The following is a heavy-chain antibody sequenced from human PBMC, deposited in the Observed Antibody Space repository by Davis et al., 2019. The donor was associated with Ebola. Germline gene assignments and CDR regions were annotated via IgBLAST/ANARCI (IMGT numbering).Heavy chain of an antibody. CDR3: AALFSGSYLAYVDV. CDR2: IYNRGTT. D-gene: IGHD1-26*01. V-gene: IGHV4-61*08. J-gene: IGHJ6*03. CDR1: SGSVTSNVYS. Sequence: MPSETLSLTCTVASGSVTSNVYSWNWIRQSPEKGLEWIGFIYNRGTTNYNPSLNSRVTISKDTSSNQFSLELRSVTAADTAVYYCAALFSGSYLAYVDVWGKGTTVTVS.